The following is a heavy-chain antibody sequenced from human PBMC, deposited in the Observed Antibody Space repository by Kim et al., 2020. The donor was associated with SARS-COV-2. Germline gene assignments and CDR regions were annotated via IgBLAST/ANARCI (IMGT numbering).Heavy chain of an antibody. CDR1: GYSFTSYW. J-gene: IGHJ4*02. Sequence: GESLKISCKGSGYSFTSYWISWVRQMPGKGLEWMGSIDPSDSYTNYSPSFQGHVTISADKSISTAYLQWSSMKASDTAMYYCARLGYVDWGTAMAPDYWGQGTLVTVSS. CDR2: IDPSDSYT. CDR3: ARLGYVDWGTAMAPDY. D-gene: IGHD5-18*01. V-gene: IGHV5-10-1*01.